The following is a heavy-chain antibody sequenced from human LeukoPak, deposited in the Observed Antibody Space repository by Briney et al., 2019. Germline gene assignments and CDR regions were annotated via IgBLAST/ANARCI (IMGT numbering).Heavy chain of an antibody. CDR3: AKCGDFWRIGYMDV. V-gene: IGHV3-23*01. Sequence: GGSLRLSCAASGFTFSSYAMSWVRQAPGKGLEWVSAISGSGGSTYYADSVKGRFTISRDNSKNTLYLQMNSLRAEDTAVYYCAKCGDFWRIGYMDVWGKGTTVTVSS. J-gene: IGHJ6*03. CDR2: ISGSGGST. CDR1: GFTFSSYA. D-gene: IGHD3-3*01.